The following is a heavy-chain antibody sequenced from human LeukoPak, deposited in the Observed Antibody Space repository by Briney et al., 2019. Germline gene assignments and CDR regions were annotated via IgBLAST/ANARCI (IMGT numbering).Heavy chain of an antibody. D-gene: IGHD2-15*01. V-gene: IGHV4-59*01. CDR1: GCSISSYY. Sequence: SETLSLTCTASGCSISSYYWSWIRQPPGKGLEWIGYIYYSGSTNYNPSLKSRVTISVDTSKNQFSLKLSSVTAADTAVYYCARALGYCSGGSCYSDVVDIWGQGTMVTVSS. CDR2: IYYSGST. J-gene: IGHJ3*02. CDR3: ARALGYCSGGSCYSDVVDI.